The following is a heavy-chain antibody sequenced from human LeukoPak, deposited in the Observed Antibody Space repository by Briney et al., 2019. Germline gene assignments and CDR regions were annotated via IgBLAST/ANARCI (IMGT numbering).Heavy chain of an antibody. J-gene: IGHJ6*02. CDR2: ISGTSTYI. V-gene: IGHV3-21*01. CDR3: ARDRGFIGVFYNGIDV. Sequence: GGSLRLSCAAPGFTFSTHRMHWVRQAPGKGLEWVSSISGTSTYIHYADSVRGRFTISRDNAKDSLYLQMNSLRAEDTAVYYCARDRGFIGVFYNGIDVWGQGTTVTVSS. D-gene: IGHD3-10*01. CDR1: GFTFSTHR.